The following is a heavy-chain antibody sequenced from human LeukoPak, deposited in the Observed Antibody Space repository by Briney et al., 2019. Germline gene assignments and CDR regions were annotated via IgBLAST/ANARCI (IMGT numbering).Heavy chain of an antibody. CDR2: ISSSSSYI. D-gene: IGHD3-9*01. CDR1: GFTFSSYS. Sequence: GGSLRLSCAASGFTFSSYSMNWVRQAPGKGLEWVSSISSSSSYIYYADSVKGRFTISRDNAKNSLYLQMNSLRAEDTAVYYCACSPNYDILTGYPRDYWGQGTLVTVSS. V-gene: IGHV3-21*01. CDR3: ACSPNYDILTGYPRDY. J-gene: IGHJ4*02.